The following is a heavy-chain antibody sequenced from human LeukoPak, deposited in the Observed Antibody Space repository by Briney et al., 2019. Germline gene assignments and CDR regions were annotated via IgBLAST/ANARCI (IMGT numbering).Heavy chain of an antibody. CDR3: AREREYYYDSSGEVYFDY. D-gene: IGHD3-22*01. V-gene: IGHV3-21*04. Sequence: GGSLRLSCVASGFTFRDYTMNWVRQAPGKGLEWVSAISKSSTYIKYANSVKGRFTVSRDNAKNSLFLQMNSLRVEDTAVYYCAREREYYYDSSGEVYFDYWGQGTLVTVSS. CDR2: ISKSSTYI. CDR1: GFTFRDYT. J-gene: IGHJ4*02.